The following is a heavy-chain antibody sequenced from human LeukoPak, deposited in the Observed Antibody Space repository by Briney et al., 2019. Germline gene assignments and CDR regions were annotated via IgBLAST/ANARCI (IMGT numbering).Heavy chain of an antibody. V-gene: IGHV3-33*01. D-gene: IGHD3-10*01. CDR1: GFTFSSYG. CDR2: IWYDGTDK. Sequence: GGSLRLSCAASGFTFSSYGMDWVRQGPGKGLEWVTFIWYDGTDKNYADSVKGRFTISRDNSKNTLYLQMNSLRAEDTAVYYCPRSGSTYYYGMDVWGQGTTVTVSS. J-gene: IGHJ6*02. CDR3: PRSGSTYYYGMDV.